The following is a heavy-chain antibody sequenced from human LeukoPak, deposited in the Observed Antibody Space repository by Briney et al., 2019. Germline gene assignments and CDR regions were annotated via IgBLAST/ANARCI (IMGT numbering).Heavy chain of an antibody. CDR2: ISWNSGSI. Sequence: GGSLRLSCAASGFTFDDYAMHWVRQAPGKGLEWVSGISWNSGSIGYADSVKGRFTISRDNAKNSLCLQMNSLRAEDMALYYCAKGTVVTPESSAFDIWGQGTLVTVSS. CDR3: AKGTVVTPESSAFDI. J-gene: IGHJ4*02. V-gene: IGHV3-9*03. D-gene: IGHD4-23*01. CDR1: GFTFDDYA.